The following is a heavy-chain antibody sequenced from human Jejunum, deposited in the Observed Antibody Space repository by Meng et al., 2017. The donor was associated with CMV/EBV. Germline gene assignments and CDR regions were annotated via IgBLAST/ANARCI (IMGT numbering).Heavy chain of an antibody. V-gene: IGHV3-48*03. J-gene: IGHJ4*02. CDR1: GFTFSGYN. CDR3: ARGRSLYFFDF. CDR2: ISGGGVPK. Sequence: AASGFTFSGYNMNWFRQAPGMGVEWVAYISGGGVPKFYADSVKGRFAISRDNAKNSLFLQLDNVRAEDTAVYYCARGRSLYFFDFWGQGTPVTVSS. D-gene: IGHD1-26*01.